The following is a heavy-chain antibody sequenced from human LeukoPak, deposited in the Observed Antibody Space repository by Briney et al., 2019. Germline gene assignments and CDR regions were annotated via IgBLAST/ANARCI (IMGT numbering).Heavy chain of an antibody. CDR3: ARDRCSGGSCFTFDY. V-gene: IGHV1-2*02. Sequence: ASVKVSCKASGYTFTGYYMHWVRQAPRQGLEWMGWINPNSGGTNYAQKFQGRVTMTRDTSISTAYMELSRLRSDDTAVYYCARDRCSGGSCFTFDYWGQGTLVTVSS. CDR2: INPNSGGT. CDR1: GYTFTGYY. J-gene: IGHJ4*02. D-gene: IGHD2-15*01.